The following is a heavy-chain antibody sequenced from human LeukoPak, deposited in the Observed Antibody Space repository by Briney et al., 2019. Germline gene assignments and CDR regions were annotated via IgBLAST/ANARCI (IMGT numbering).Heavy chain of an antibody. V-gene: IGHV3-30*18. CDR1: GFTFSSYG. Sequence: PGGSLRLSCAASGFTFSSYGMHWVRQAPGKGLEWVAVISYDGSNKYYADSVKGRFTISRDNSKNTLYLQMNSLRAEDTAVYYCAKPDRPGYSSSWYVTVFDYWGQGTLVTVSS. D-gene: IGHD6-13*01. CDR3: AKPDRPGYSSSWYVTVFDY. CDR2: ISYDGSNK. J-gene: IGHJ4*02.